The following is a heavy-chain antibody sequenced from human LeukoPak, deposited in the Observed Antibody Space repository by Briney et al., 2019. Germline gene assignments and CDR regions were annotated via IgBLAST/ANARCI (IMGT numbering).Heavy chain of an antibody. V-gene: IGHV3-21*01. D-gene: IGHD2-2*01. Sequence: GGSLRLSCAASRFTFSSYSMNWVRQAPGKGLEWVSFISTSSSYIYYADSVKGRFTISRDNARNSLYLQMNSLRAEDTAVYYCARDGCSSTSCRFYNWFDPWGQGTLVTVSS. CDR1: RFTFSSYS. J-gene: IGHJ5*02. CDR2: ISTSSSYI. CDR3: ARDGCSSTSCRFYNWFDP.